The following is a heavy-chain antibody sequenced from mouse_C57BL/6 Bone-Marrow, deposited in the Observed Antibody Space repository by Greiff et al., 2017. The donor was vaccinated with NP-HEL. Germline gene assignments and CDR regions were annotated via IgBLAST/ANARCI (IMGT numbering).Heavy chain of an antibody. Sequence: EVKLMESGGGLVKPGGSLKLSCAASGFTFSDYGMHWVRQAPEKGLEWVAYISSGSSTIYYADTVKGRCTISRDNAKNTLFLQMTSLRSEDTAMYYCACYGFAYWGQGTLVTVSA. V-gene: IGHV5-17*01. D-gene: IGHD1-1*01. CDR1: GFTFSDYG. J-gene: IGHJ3*01. CDR3: ACYGFAY. CDR2: ISSGSSTI.